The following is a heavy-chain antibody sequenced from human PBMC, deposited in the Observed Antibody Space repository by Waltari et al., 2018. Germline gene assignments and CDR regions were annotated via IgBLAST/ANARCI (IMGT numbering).Heavy chain of an antibody. CDR2: IGPDGSDK. CDR1: GFTISRFC. CDR3: VGWNDPINS. V-gene: IGHV3-7*01. Sequence: EAQLVQSGGGLVQPGGSLTLSCAASGFTISRFCITWIRQAPGQGLQWVAHIGPDGSDKYYVDSVKGRFTISRDNAENSLLLQMSSLRVEDTALYYCVGWNDPINSWGQGTLVAVSS. D-gene: IGHD1-1*01. J-gene: IGHJ4*02.